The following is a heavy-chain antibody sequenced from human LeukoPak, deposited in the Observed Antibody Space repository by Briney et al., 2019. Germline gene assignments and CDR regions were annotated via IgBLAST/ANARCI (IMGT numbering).Heavy chain of an antibody. Sequence: PSETLSLTCSVSGVSISGISYYWGWIRQPPGKGLEWIGSIYYSGSTYYNPSLKSQVTISVDTSKNQFSLKLSSVTAADTAVYYCARTTLINVYWGQGTLVTVSS. V-gene: IGHV4-39*01. D-gene: IGHD2-8*01. CDR3: ARTTLINVY. CDR2: IYYSGST. CDR1: GVSISGISYY. J-gene: IGHJ4*02.